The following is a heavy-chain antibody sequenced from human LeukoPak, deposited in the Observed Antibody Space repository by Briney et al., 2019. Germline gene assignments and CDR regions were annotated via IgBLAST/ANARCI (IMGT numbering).Heavy chain of an antibody. V-gene: IGHV3-21*01. CDR1: GFTFSSYS. D-gene: IGHD3-9*01. Sequence: GGSLRLSCAASGFTFSSYSMNWVRQAPGKGLEWVSSISISSSYIYYADSVKARFTISRDNAKKSLYLQMNSLRAEDTAVYYCARATTYDILTGFSDYWGQGTLVTVSS. CDR2: ISISSSYI. J-gene: IGHJ4*02. CDR3: ARATTYDILTGFSDY.